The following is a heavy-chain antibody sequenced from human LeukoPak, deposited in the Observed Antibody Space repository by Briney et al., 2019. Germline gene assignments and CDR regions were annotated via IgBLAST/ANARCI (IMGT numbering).Heavy chain of an antibody. CDR3: AREGRGNYFDY. V-gene: IGHV4-59*01. D-gene: IGHD3-10*01. CDR2: IYYSGST. CDR1: GGSISSYY. Sequence: SETLSLTCTVSGGSISSYYWSWIRQPPGKGLEWIGYIYYSGSTNYNPSLKSRVTISVDTSKNQFSLKLSSVTAPDTAVYYCAREGRGNYFDYWGQGTLVTVSS. J-gene: IGHJ4*02.